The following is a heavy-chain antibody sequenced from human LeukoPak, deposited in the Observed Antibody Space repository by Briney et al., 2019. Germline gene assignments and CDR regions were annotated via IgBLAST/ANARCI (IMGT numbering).Heavy chain of an antibody. CDR1: GDSISSGSYY. J-gene: IGHJ4*02. V-gene: IGHV4-61*02. CDR3: ARRPRGSGELLWVLDN. D-gene: IGHD3-10*01. CDR2: VYTSGST. Sequence: SETLSLTCTVSGDSISSGSYYWSWIRQPAGTGLEWIGRVYTSGSTSYNPSLKSRVTISVDTSKDQFSLKLNSVTAADTAVYYCARRPRGSGELLWVLDNWGQGTLVTVSS.